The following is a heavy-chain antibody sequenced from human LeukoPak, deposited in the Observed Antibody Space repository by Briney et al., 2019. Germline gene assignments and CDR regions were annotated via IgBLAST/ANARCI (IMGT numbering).Heavy chain of an antibody. CDR2: ISWNSGSI. D-gene: IGHD3-16*01. J-gene: IGHJ4*02. V-gene: IGHV3-9*03. Sequence: GRSLRLSCAASGFTFDDYAMHWVRQAPGKGLEWVSGISWNSGSIGYADSVKGRFTISRDNAKNSLYLQMNSLRAEDMSLYYCAKAEXXGPXGXXFDYWGQGTLVTVSS. CDR3: AKAEXXGPXGXXFDY. CDR1: GFTFDDYA.